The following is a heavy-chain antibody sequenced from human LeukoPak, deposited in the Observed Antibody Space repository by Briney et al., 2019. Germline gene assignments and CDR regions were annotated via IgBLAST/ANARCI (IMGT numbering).Heavy chain of an antibody. Sequence: GGSLRLSCAASGFTFSRYNMNWVRQAPGKGLEWVSSISTSSLYIYYADSMKGRYTISRDNAKNSLYLQMNSLRAEDTAVYYCASEHSGNYYRPFDYWGQGTLVTVSS. CDR2: ISTSSLYI. J-gene: IGHJ4*02. CDR3: ASEHSGNYYRPFDY. V-gene: IGHV3-21*01. CDR1: GFTFSRYN. D-gene: IGHD1-26*01.